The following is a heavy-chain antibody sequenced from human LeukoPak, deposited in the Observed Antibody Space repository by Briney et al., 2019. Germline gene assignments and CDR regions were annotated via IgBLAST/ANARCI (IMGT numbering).Heavy chain of an antibody. CDR2: IYTSGST. D-gene: IGHD2-21*02. CDR1: GGSISSANYY. CDR3: ARRYSGIVVVTATPDFDY. J-gene: IGHJ4*02. V-gene: IGHV4-61*02. Sequence: SETLSLTCTVSGGSISSANYYWTWIRQPAGKGLEWIGRIYTSGSTHYNPSLKSRVTISVDTSKNQFPLKLSSVTAADTAVYYCARRYSGIVVVTATPDFDYWGQGTLVTVSS.